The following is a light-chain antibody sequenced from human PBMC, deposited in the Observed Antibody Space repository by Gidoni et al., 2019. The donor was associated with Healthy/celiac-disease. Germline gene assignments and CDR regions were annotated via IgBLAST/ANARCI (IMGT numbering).Light chain of an antibody. Sequence: DIVMTQSPDSLSVSLGESATIKCKYSQTVLYSSNNKNDLAWYQQKPGQPAKLLIYWASTRQCGVPDLFSGSGSGTDFTLTISSLQAEDVAVYYCQQYYSTPFTFGPGTKVDVK. CDR1: QTVLYSSNNKND. CDR2: WAS. CDR3: QQYYSTPFT. J-gene: IGKJ3*01. V-gene: IGKV4-1*01.